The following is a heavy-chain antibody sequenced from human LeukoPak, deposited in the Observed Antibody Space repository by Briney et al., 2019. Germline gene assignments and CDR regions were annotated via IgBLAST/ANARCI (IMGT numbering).Heavy chain of an antibody. D-gene: IGHD6-19*01. CDR1: GFTFSSYW. J-gene: IGHJ4*02. CDR3: ARRIAVAGNFDY. Sequence: GGSLRLSCAAPGFTFSSYWMHWVRQAPGKGLVWVSRINRDGSSTSYADSVKGRFTISRDSAKNTLYLQMNSLRAEDTAVYYCARRIAVAGNFDYWGQGTLVTVSS. CDR2: INRDGSST. V-gene: IGHV3-74*01.